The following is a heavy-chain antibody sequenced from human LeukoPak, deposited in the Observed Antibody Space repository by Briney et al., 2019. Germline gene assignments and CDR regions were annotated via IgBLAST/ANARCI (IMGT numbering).Heavy chain of an antibody. CDR1: GFTFSSYG. CDR3: ARGVVVPAKFDY. CDR2: IWYDGSNK. V-gene: IGHV3-33*01. J-gene: IGHJ4*02. D-gene: IGHD2-2*01. Sequence: GGSLRLSCAASGFTFSSYGMHWVRQAPGKGLEWVAVIWYDGSNKYYADSVKGRFTISRDNSKSTLYLQMNSLRAEDTAVYYCARGVVVPAKFDYWGQGTLVTVSS.